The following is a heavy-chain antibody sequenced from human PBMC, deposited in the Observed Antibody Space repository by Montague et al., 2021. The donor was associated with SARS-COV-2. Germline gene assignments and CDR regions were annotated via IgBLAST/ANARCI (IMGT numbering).Heavy chain of an antibody. Sequence: SETLSLTCAVSGGSISSSNWWSWVRQPPGKGLEWIGEIYHSGNTNYNPSLQSRFTISVDKSKNQFSLRLSSVTAADTAVYYCARSPILGAHRFDYWGQGTLVTVSS. V-gene: IGHV4-4*02. CDR3: ARSPILGAHRFDY. CDR2: IYHSGNT. J-gene: IGHJ4*02. CDR1: GGSISSSNW. D-gene: IGHD3-16*01.